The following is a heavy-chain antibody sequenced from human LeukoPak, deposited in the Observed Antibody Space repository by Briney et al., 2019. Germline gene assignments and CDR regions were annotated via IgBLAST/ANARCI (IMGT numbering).Heavy chain of an antibody. CDR2: ISHSGGAT. CDR1: EFALSSSD. D-gene: IGHD3-10*01. J-gene: IGHJ4*02. Sequence: GGSLRLSCAASEFALSSSDMSWVRQAPGKGLEWVSAISHSGGATYYADSVMGRFTISRDNSKNTLYLQMNSLRAEDTAVYYCAKELRVLLWFGELSSFDYWGQGTLVTVSS. CDR3: AKELRVLLWFGELSSFDY. V-gene: IGHV3-23*01.